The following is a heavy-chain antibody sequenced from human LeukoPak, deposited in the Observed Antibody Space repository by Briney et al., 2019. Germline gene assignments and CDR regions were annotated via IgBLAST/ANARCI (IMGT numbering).Heavy chain of an antibody. J-gene: IGHJ6*03. Sequence: NPSETLSLTCTVSGGSISSSSYYWGWIRQPPGKGLEWIGGIYYRGSTYYNPSLRGRVTISVDTSKNQFSLKLSSVTAADTAVYYCASLGNSYSYGSAYYYYYMDVWGKGTTVTVSS. D-gene: IGHD5-18*01. V-gene: IGHV4-39*01. CDR2: IYYRGST. CDR1: GGSISSSSYY. CDR3: ASLGNSYSYGSAYYYYYMDV.